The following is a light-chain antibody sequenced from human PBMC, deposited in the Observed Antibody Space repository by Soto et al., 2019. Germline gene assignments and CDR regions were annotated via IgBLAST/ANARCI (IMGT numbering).Light chain of an antibody. CDR3: HQYRSSPHT. CDR2: DAS. V-gene: IGKV3-20*01. Sequence: IVLTQSPGTLSLSPGERATLSCRASQSIRSRFLTWYQHKLGQTPRLLIYDASSRATGIPDRFSGSGFGRYFTVSIGRLELEGFAVYYCHQYRSSPHTFGQGAML. J-gene: IGKJ2*01. CDR1: QSIRSRF.